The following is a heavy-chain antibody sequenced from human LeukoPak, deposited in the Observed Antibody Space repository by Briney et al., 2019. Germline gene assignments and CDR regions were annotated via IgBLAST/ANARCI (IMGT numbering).Heavy chain of an antibody. D-gene: IGHD2-15*01. J-gene: IGHJ4*02. V-gene: IGHV3-48*03. CDR1: GFTFSNYE. CDR2: ISSSGSTT. Sequence: GGSLRLSCAASGFTFSNYEMKWVRQAPGKGLEWVSYISSSGSTTYYADSVKGRFTISRDNAKNSLYLQMNSLRAEDTAVYYCARGYCSGGSCYFDYWGQGTLVTVSS. CDR3: ARGYCSGGSCYFDY.